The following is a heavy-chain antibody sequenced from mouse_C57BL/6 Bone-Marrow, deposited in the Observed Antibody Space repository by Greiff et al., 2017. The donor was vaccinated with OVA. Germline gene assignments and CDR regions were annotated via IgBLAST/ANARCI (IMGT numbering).Heavy chain of an antibody. CDR1: GYSITSDY. V-gene: IGHV3-8*01. Sequence: VQLKQSGPGLAKPSQTLSLTCSVTGYSITSDYWNWIRKFPGNKLEYMGYISYSGSTYYNTSLKSRISITRDTYTNQYYLQLNSVTTDDTATYYCAICAGYNGSSFWYFDVWGTGTTVTVSS. CDR2: ISYSGST. D-gene: IGHD1-1*01. J-gene: IGHJ1*03. CDR3: AICAGYNGSSFWYFDV.